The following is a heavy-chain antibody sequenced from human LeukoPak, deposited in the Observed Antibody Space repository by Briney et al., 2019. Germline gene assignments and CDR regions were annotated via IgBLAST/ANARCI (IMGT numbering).Heavy chain of an antibody. Sequence: GESLKISCKGSGYRFTSYWISWVRQMPGKGLEWMGRIDPSDSYSNYSPSFQGHVTISADKSMSTAYLRWSSLKASDTAMYYCARRGVGGNWFDPWGQGTLVTVSS. CDR3: ARRGVGGNWFDP. V-gene: IGHV5-10-1*01. CDR2: IDPSDSYS. J-gene: IGHJ5*02. D-gene: IGHD3-16*01. CDR1: GYRFTSYW.